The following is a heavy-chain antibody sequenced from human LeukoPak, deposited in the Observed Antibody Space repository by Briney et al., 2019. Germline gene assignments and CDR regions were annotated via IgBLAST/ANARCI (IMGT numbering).Heavy chain of an antibody. Sequence: SVKVSCKASGFTCTSSAMQWVRQARGQRLEWIGWIVVGSGNTNYAQKFQERVTITRDMSTSTAYMELTSLRSEDTAVYYCAADLNYYDCSGSGDYWGQGTLVTVSS. CDR2: IVVGSGNT. J-gene: IGHJ4*02. V-gene: IGHV1-58*02. CDR1: GFTCTSSA. D-gene: IGHD3-22*01. CDR3: AADLNYYDCSGSGDY.